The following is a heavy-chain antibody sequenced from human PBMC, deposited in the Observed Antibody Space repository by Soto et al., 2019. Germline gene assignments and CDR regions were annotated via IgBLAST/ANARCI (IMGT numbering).Heavy chain of an antibody. J-gene: IGHJ6*02. D-gene: IGHD3-3*01. CDR3: ARAMTMTLARIFGMDV. CDR1: GFTFSIYA. V-gene: IGHV3-33*08. Sequence: GGSLRLSCAASGFTFSIYAMHWVRLAPGKGLEWVAYIFYDGSNDNYADSVKGRFTVSRDNSEGMMYLQMNNLRAEDTGVYFCARAMTMTLARIFGMDVWGLGTSVTVSS. CDR2: IFYDGSND.